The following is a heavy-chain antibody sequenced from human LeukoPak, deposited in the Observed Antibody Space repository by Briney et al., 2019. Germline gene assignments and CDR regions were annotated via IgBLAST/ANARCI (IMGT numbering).Heavy chain of an antibody. Sequence: SETLSLTCAVYGGSFSGYYWSWIRQPPGKGLEWIGEINHSGSTNYNPSLKSRVTISVDTSKNQFSLNLSSVTAADTTVYYCARRGYSGYDHYFFDYWGQGTLVTVSS. D-gene: IGHD5-12*01. V-gene: IGHV4-34*01. CDR1: GGSFSGYY. CDR3: ARRGYSGYDHYFFDY. J-gene: IGHJ4*02. CDR2: INHSGST.